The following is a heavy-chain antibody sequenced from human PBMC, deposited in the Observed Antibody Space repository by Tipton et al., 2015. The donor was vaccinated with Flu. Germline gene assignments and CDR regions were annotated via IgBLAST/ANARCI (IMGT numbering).Heavy chain of an antibody. CDR3: ARTAPGPIDY. Sequence: TLSLTCTVSGGFFSSYYWNWIRQPPGKGLEWIGYIYNSEYTKYNPSLKSRVTISVDTSKKQFSLQLRSVTAADTAVYYCARTAPGPIDYWGQGTLVTVSS. V-gene: IGHV4-4*09. CDR2: IYNSEYT. CDR1: GGFFSSYY. J-gene: IGHJ4*02.